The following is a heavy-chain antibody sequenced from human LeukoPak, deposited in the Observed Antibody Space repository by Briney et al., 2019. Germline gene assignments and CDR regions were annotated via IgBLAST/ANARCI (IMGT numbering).Heavy chain of an antibody. CDR1: GITFSSYA. Sequence: GGSLRLSCAASGITFSSYAMSWVRQAPGKGLEWVSAISGSGGSTNYADSVKGRFTVSRDNSKNTLCLQMNSLRAEDTAVYYCAKSGSYYRLFDYWGQGTLVTVSS. CDR3: AKSGSYYRLFDY. D-gene: IGHD3-10*01. CDR2: ISGSGGST. J-gene: IGHJ4*02. V-gene: IGHV3-23*01.